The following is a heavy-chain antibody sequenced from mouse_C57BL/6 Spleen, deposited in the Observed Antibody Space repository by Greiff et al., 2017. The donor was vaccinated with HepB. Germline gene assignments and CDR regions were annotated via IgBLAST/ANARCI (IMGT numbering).Heavy chain of an antibody. J-gene: IGHJ3*01. V-gene: IGHV1-81*01. CDR3: ARSFGTVAY. D-gene: IGHD3-1*01. CDR1: GYTFTSYG. Sequence: QVQLKQSGAELARPGASVKLSCKASGYTFTSYGISWVKQRTGQGLEWIGEIYPRSGNTYYNEKFKGKATLTADKSSSTAYMELRSLTSEDSAVYFCARSFGTVAYWGQGTLVTVSA. CDR2: IYPRSGNT.